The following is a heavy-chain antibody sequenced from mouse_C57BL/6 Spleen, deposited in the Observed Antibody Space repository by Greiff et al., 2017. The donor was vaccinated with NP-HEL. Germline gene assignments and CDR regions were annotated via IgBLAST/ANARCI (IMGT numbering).Heavy chain of an antibody. J-gene: IGHJ3*01. V-gene: IGHV14-4*01. CDR2: IDPENGDT. D-gene: IGHD3-2*02. Sequence: EVQLQQSGAELVRPGASVKLSCTASGFNIKDDYMHWVKQRPEQGLEWIGWIDPENGDTEYASKFQGKATITADTSSNTAYLQLSSLTSEDTAVYYCTRPGPCAYWGQGTLVTVSA. CDR1: GFNIKDDY. CDR3: TRPGPCAY.